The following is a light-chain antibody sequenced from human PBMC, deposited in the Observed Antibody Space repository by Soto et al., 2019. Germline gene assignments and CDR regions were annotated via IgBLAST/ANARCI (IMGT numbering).Light chain of an antibody. J-gene: IGLJ1*01. CDR3: SSYRRGSTYV. Sequence: QSALTQPASVYESPGQSITVSCTRTSSDVGGYNYVSWYQQHPGKAPRLMIYDVTNRPSGVSNRFSGSKSGNTASLTISGLQAEDEADYYCSSYRRGSTYVFGTGTKVTVL. CDR1: SSDVGGYNY. V-gene: IGLV2-14*01. CDR2: DVT.